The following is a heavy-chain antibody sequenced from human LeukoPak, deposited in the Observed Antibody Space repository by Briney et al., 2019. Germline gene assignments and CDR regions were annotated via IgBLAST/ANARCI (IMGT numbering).Heavy chain of an antibody. V-gene: IGHV3-49*04. Sequence: RSLRLSCTASGFTFGDYVMNWVRQAPGKGLEWVGFIRSGGTTEYAASVKGGFIISRDDSKSIAYLQMNSLKTEDTAVYYCSSPRRSSGWYDFDYWGQGTLVTVSS. CDR2: IRSGGTT. CDR1: GFTFGDYV. D-gene: IGHD6-19*01. J-gene: IGHJ4*02. CDR3: SSPRRSSGWYDFDY.